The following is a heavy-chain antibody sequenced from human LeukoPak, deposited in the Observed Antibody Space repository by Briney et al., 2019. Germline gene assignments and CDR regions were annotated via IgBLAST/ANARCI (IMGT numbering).Heavy chain of an antibody. Sequence: PGGSLRLSCVASGFTFSDYWMNWFRQAPGKGLEWVANIKPDGSEIYHVDSVRGRFTISRDNAQNSLYLQMNNLRAEDTAVYYCARDVYRSFDYWGQGTLVTVSS. V-gene: IGHV3-7*01. CDR3: ARDVYRSFDY. J-gene: IGHJ4*02. D-gene: IGHD5/OR15-5a*01. CDR1: GFTFSDYW. CDR2: IKPDGSEI.